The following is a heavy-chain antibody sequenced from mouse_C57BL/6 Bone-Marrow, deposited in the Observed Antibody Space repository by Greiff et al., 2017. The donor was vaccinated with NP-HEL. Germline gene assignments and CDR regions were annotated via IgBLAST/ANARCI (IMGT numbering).Heavy chain of an antibody. CDR1: GYTFTSYW. J-gene: IGHJ4*01. Sequence: QVQLQQPGAELVKPGASVKMSCKASGYTFTSYWLTWVKQRPGQGLEWRGDIYPGSGSTNNNEKFKSKAKLTVDTSSSTAYMQLSSLTSEDSAVYYCARKGVGDAMDYWGQGTSVTVSS. V-gene: IGHV1-55*01. CDR3: ARKGVGDAMDY. D-gene: IGHD1-1*01. CDR2: IYPGSGST.